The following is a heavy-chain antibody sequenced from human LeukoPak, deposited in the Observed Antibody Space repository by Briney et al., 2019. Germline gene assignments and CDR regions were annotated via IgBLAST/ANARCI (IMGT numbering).Heavy chain of an antibody. CDR2: IYTSGST. CDR3: ARSARLVPAAMIDV. V-gene: IGHV4-4*07. D-gene: IGHD2-2*01. CDR1: DGSISRYY. Sequence: AETLSLTCTVSDGSISRYYWSWIRQPAGKGLEWIRRIYTSGSTNYNPSLKSRVTMSVDTSKNQFSLKLSSVTAADTAVYYCARSARLVPAAMIDVWGQGTTVTVSS. J-gene: IGHJ6*02.